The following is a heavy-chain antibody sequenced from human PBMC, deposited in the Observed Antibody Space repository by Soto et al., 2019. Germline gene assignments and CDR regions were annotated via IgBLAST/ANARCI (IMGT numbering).Heavy chain of an antibody. CDR2: MYYSGGS. Sequence: KPSETLSLTCTVSGASMNNYYGSWVRQPPGKGLEWIGYMYYSGGSNSNPSLKGRVTISVDTSKNQISLKLTSVTAADTAVYYCVRSGHSFGGVMWGQGTLVTVSS. CDR1: GASMNNYY. CDR3: VRSGHSFGGVM. D-gene: IGHD3-16*01. V-gene: IGHV4-59*01. J-gene: IGHJ4*02.